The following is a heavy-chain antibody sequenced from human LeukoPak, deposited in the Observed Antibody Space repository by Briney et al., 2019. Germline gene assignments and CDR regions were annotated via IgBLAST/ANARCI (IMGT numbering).Heavy chain of an antibody. CDR3: AREAHGSGTYHSDY. J-gene: IGHJ4*02. D-gene: IGHD3-10*01. CDR1: GYTFTGYY. V-gene: IGHV1-2*02. Sequence: ASVKVSCKASGYTFTGYYIHWVRQAPGQGPEWMGWINPNNGDTCYAQMFQGRVTMTRDTSITTAYMELSRLRSDDRAVYYCAREAHGSGTYHSDYWGQGTLVTVSS. CDR2: INPNNGDT.